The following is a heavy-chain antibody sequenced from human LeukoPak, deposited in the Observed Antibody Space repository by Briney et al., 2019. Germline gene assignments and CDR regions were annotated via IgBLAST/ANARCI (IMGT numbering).Heavy chain of an antibody. Sequence: SDTLSLACSVSAVTISSGDYYWCCIGQPPGKDLVWIGSVYYTGSKYYNPSLKRRITISLDTSKNRLSLSLTSVTAAHTAVYHCARERPIDCTSASCYFVADLWGQGTMVTVSS. D-gene: IGHD2-2*01. CDR2: VYYTGSK. J-gene: IGHJ3*01. CDR1: AVTISSGDYY. CDR3: ARERPIDCTSASCYFVADL. V-gene: IGHV4-30-4*02.